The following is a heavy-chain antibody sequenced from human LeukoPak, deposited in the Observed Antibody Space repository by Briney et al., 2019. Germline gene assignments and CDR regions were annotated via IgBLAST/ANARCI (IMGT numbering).Heavy chain of an antibody. J-gene: IGHJ4*02. CDR1: GFPFNRFA. Sequence: GGSLRLSCTASGFPFNRFAMSWVRQAPGQGLAWVSAISGGGDAHYADSVKGRFTISRDNSKNPLFLHMNNLTADDTALYFCAKEGITGADSWGQGTLVSVSS. V-gene: IGHV3-23*01. CDR3: AKEGITGADS. CDR2: ISGGGDA.